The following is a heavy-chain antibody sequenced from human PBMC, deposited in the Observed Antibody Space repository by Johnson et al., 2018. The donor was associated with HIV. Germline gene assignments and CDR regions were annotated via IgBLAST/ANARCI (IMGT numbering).Heavy chain of an antibody. D-gene: IGHD6-19*01. CDR3: ASVNGIAVVDAFDI. V-gene: IGHV3-30*02. CDR1: GFTFSSYA. Sequence: QVQLVESGGGVVQPGRSLRLSCAASGFTFSSYAMSWVRQAPGKGLEWVAFIRYDGSNKYYADSVKGRFTISRDNSKNTLYLQMNSLRAEDTAVYYCASVNGIAVVDAFDIWGQGTMVTVSS. CDR2: IRYDGSNK. J-gene: IGHJ3*02.